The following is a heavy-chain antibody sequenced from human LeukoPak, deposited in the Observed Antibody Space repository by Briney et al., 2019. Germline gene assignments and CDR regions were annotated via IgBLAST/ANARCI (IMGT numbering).Heavy chain of an antibody. CDR1: GGSISSYY. D-gene: IGHD4-17*01. Sequence: SETLSLTCTVSGGSISSYYWSWIRQPPGKGLEWIGYTYYSGSTNYNPSLKSRVTISIDTSKNQFSLKLSSLTAADTAIYYCARGIESYGDYGYWGQGILVTVSS. CDR3: ARGIESYGDYGY. V-gene: IGHV4-59*01. CDR2: TYYSGST. J-gene: IGHJ4*02.